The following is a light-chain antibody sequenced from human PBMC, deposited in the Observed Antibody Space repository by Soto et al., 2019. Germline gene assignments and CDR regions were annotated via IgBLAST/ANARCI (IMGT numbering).Light chain of an antibody. Sequence: QSALTQPPSASGSPGQSVTISCTGTSSDVGGYNYVSWYQQHPGKAPKLMIYEVSKRPSGVPDRFSGSKSGNTASLTVSGLQAEDEGDYCGSSYAGSNNFGVFGGGTKLTVL. CDR3: SSYAGSNNFGV. CDR1: SSDVGGYNY. CDR2: EVS. J-gene: IGLJ3*02. V-gene: IGLV2-8*01.